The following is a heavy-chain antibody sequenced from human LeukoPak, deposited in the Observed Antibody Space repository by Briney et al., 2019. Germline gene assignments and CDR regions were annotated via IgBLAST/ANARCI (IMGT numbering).Heavy chain of an antibody. V-gene: IGHV4-34*01. CDR2: INHSGST. D-gene: IGHD3-3*01. CDR3: ARGEYYDFWSGSLPDY. J-gene: IGHJ4*02. CDR1: GGSFSGYY. Sequence: SETLSLTCAVYGGSFSGYYWSWIRQPPGKGLEWIGEINHSGSTNYNPSLKSRVTISVDTSKNQLSLKLSSVTAADTAVYYCARGEYYDFWSGSLPDYWGQGTLVTVSS.